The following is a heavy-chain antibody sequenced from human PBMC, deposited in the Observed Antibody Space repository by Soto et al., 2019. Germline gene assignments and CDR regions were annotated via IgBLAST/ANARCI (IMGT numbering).Heavy chain of an antibody. CDR2: IIPIFGTA. CDR1: GGTFSSYA. D-gene: IGHD2-21*02. J-gene: IGHJ3*02. CDR3: ARFCGDGGDCYSGDAFDI. Sequence: SVKVSCKASGGTFSSYAISWVRQAPGQGLEWMGGIIPIFGTANYAQKFQGRVTITADKSTSTAYMELSSLRSEDTAVYYCARFCGDGGDCYSGDAFDIWGQGTMVTVS. V-gene: IGHV1-69*06.